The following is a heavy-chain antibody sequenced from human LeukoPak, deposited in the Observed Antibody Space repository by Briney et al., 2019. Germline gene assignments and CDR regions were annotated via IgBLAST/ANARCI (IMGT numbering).Heavy chain of an antibody. CDR2: ISWNSGSI. J-gene: IGHJ1*01. CDR3: AKTGLTRYFQH. D-gene: IGHD1-14*01. V-gene: IGHV3-9*01. Sequence: VSGISWNSGSIGYADSVKGRFTISRDNANNSLYLQMNSLRAEDTALYYCAKTGLTRYFQHWGQGTLVTVSS.